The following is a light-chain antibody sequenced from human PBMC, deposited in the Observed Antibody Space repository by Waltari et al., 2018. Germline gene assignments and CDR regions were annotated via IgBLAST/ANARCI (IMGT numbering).Light chain of an antibody. J-gene: IGKJ2*01. V-gene: IGKV1-NL1*01. CDR2: AAS. CDR3: QHYYNVPPYS. Sequence: DIQMTQSPSSLSASVGDRVTITCRASRVIANSLAWYQQEPGKAPKLLIYAASYLESGVPPRFSGSGSGTVYTLTISSLQPEDLATYYCQHYYNVPPYSFGQGTKLEIK. CDR1: RVIANS.